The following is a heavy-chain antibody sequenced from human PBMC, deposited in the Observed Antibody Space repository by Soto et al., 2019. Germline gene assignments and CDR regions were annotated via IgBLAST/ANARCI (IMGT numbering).Heavy chain of an antibody. Sequence: SVKVSCKASGYTFTSYAMHWVRQAPGQRFEWMGWINAGNGNTKYSQKFQGRVTITRDTSASTAYMELSSLRSEDTAVYYCARGLSGWYGYYYYGMDVWGQGTTVTVSS. CDR3: ARGLSGWYGYYYYGMDV. D-gene: IGHD6-19*01. CDR2: INAGNGNT. CDR1: GYTFTSYA. V-gene: IGHV1-3*01. J-gene: IGHJ6*02.